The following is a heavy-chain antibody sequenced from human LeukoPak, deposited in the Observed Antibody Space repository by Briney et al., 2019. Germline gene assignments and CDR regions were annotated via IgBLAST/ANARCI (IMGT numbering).Heavy chain of an antibody. CDR2: ISAYNGNT. J-gene: IGHJ6*03. CDR1: GYTFTSYG. CDR3: ARSPREDSYYDFWSGSKGYYYYMDV. V-gene: IGHV1-18*01. D-gene: IGHD3-3*01. Sequence: ASVKVSCKASGYTFTSYGISWVRQAPGQGLEWMGWISAYNGNTNYAQKLQGRVTMTTDTSTSTAYMELRSLRSDDTAVYYCARSPREDSYYDFWSGSKGYYYYMDVWGKGTTVTVSS.